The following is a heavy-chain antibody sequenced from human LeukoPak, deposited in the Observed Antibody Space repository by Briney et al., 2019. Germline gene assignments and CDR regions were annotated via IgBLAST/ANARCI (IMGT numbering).Heavy chain of an antibody. J-gene: IGHJ6*03. V-gene: IGHV4-4*07. Sequence: SETLSLTCTVSGGSISSYYWSWIRQPAGKGLEWIGRIYTSGSTNYNPSLKSRVTMSVDTSKNQFSLKLSSVTAADTAVYYCAREMLYSSSSTTFYYYMDVWGKGTTVTVSS. CDR1: GGSISSYY. CDR3: AREMLYSSSSTTFYYYMDV. D-gene: IGHD6-13*01. CDR2: IYTSGST.